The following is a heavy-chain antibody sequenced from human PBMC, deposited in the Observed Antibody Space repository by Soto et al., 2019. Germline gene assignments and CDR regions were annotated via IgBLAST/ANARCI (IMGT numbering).Heavy chain of an antibody. CDR3: ARAPILVSVTLHENYFDS. Sequence: GASVKVSCKSSVGTFSSCGIRCVRHAPGQGLEWMGGIIPIFDTTNYAQKLQGRITIIADESTNTVYMELSNLRSADTGVYYCARAPILVSVTLHENYFDSWGQGTLVTVSS. CDR1: VGTFSSCG. D-gene: IGHD2-21*02. CDR2: IIPIFDTT. V-gene: IGHV1-69*13. J-gene: IGHJ4*02.